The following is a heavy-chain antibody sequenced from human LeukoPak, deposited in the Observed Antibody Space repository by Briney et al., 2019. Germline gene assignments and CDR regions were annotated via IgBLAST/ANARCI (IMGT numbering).Heavy chain of an antibody. J-gene: IGHJ5*02. CDR1: GFTFSNYG. V-gene: IGHV3-30*03. D-gene: IGHD1-7*01. Sequence: GGSLRLSCAASGFTFSNYGMHWVRQAPGKGLEGVAVVSSDGSIDYYADSVRGRFTVSRDNSKNTMFLQFNTLRPEDTAVYYCAREGMGTTFSAWFDPWGQGTLVTVSS. CDR3: AREGMGTTFSAWFDP. CDR2: VSSDGSID.